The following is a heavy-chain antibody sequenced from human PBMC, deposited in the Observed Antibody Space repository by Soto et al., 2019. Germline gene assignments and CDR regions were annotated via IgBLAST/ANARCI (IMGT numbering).Heavy chain of an antibody. CDR2: IIPIFGTA. CDR3: AREYYYGSGSLQPPFDY. V-gene: IGHV1-69*13. D-gene: IGHD3-10*01. Sequence: SVKVSCKASGVTFSSYAISWVRQAPGQGLEWMGGIIPIFGTANYAQKFQGRVTITADESTSTAYMELSSLRSEDTAVYYCAREYYYGSGSLQPPFDYWGQGTLVTVSS. CDR1: GVTFSSYA. J-gene: IGHJ4*02.